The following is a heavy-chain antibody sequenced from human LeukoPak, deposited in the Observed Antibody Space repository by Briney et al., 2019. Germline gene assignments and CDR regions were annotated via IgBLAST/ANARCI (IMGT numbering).Heavy chain of an antibody. CDR1: GFTFSTYA. CDR3: ARGAYCSGGRCPGAFDI. J-gene: IGHJ3*02. CDR2: IWYDGSNK. D-gene: IGHD2-15*01. Sequence: QPGGSLRLSCAASGFTFSTYAMYWVRQAPGKGLEWVTVIWYDGSNKYYADSVKGRFTISRDNSKNTLYLQMNSLRADDTAVYYCARGAYCSGGRCPGAFDIWGQGTMVTVSS. V-gene: IGHV3-33*01.